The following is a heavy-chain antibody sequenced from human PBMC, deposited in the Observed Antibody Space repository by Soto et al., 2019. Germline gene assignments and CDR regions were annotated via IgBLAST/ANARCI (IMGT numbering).Heavy chain of an antibody. Sequence: TLSLTCTVSGGSISSSSYYWGWIRQPPGKGLEWIGSIYYSGSTYYNPSLKSRATISVDTSKNQFSLKLSSVTAADTAVYYCARHNLDKRELQLFDYWGQGTLVTVSS. J-gene: IGHJ4*02. CDR3: ARHNLDKRELQLFDY. CDR1: GGSISSSSYY. CDR2: IYYSGST. V-gene: IGHV4-39*01. D-gene: IGHD1-7*01.